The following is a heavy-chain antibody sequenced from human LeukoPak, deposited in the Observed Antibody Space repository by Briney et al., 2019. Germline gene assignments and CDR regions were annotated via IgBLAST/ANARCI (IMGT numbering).Heavy chain of an antibody. CDR3: ARGRIAVANNWFDP. CDR2: IIPIFGTA. V-gene: IGHV1-69*05. Sequence: ASVKVSCKASGGTFSSYAISWVRQAPGQGLEWMGGIIPIFGTANSAQTFQGRVTITTDESTSTAYMELSSLRSEDTAVYYCARGRIAVANNWFDPWGQGTLVTVSS. D-gene: IGHD6-19*01. J-gene: IGHJ5*02. CDR1: GGTFSSYA.